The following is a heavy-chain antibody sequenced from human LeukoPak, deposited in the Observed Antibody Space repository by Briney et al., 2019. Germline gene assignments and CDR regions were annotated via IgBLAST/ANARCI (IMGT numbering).Heavy chain of an antibody. J-gene: IGHJ5*02. Sequence: SETLSLTCTVSGGSISSYYWSWIRQPPGKGLEWIGYIYYSGSTNYNPSLKSRVTISVDTSKNQFSLKLSSVTAADTAVYYCARTDGSSWYRSQNWFDPWGQGTLVTVSS. V-gene: IGHV4-59*12. D-gene: IGHD6-13*01. CDR1: GGSISSYY. CDR2: IYYSGST. CDR3: ARTDGSSWYRSQNWFDP.